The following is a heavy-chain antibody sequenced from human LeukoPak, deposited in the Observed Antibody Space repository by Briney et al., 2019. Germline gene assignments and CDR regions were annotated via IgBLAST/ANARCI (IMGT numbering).Heavy chain of an antibody. J-gene: IGHJ4*02. CDR1: GGTISNATYY. CDR2: IYHSGHT. Sequence: SQTLTLTCTVSGGTISNATYYWSWNPLAPGQGLEWIGYIYHSGHTNYNPSLKSRVTISVDTSKNQFSLKLSSVTAADTAVYYCARGRYCSGGSCSDYWGQGTLVTVSS. D-gene: IGHD2-15*01. CDR3: ARGRYCSGGSCSDY. V-gene: IGHV4-61*01.